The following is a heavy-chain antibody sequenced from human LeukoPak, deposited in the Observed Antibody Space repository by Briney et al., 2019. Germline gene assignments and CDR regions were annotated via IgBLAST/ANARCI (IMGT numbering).Heavy chain of an antibody. J-gene: IGHJ3*02. Sequence: ASVTVSCKASGYTFTSYYIHWVRQAPGQGLEWMGIINRSGGSTSYALKLQGRVTMTSDASTSTLYMELSSLRSEDTAVYYCARISDGDPEGAFEIWGQGTMVTVSS. V-gene: IGHV1-46*04. D-gene: IGHD4-17*01. CDR1: GYTFTSYY. CDR3: ARISDGDPEGAFEI. CDR2: INRSGGST.